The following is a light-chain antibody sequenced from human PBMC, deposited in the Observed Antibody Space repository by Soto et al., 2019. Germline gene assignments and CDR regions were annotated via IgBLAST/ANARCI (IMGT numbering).Light chain of an antibody. CDR2: DVS. CDR1: SSDVGGYNY. J-gene: IGLJ1*01. Sequence: QSALTQPASVSGSTGQSTTISCTGTSSDVGGYNYVSWYQQHPGKAPKLMIYDVSNRPSGVSNRFSGSKSGNTASLTISGLQAEDEADYYCSSYTSSSFLPFGTGTKVTVL. V-gene: IGLV2-14*01. CDR3: SSYTSSSFLP.